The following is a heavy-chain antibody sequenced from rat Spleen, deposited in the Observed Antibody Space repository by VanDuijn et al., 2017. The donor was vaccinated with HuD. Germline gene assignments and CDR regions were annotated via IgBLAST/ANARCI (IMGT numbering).Heavy chain of an antibody. V-gene: IGHV2S12*01. CDR2: ISSGGST. CDR1: GFSLTSNG. CDR3: ALNYAYFDY. D-gene: IGHD1-10*01. J-gene: IGHJ2*01. Sequence: QVQLKESGPGLVQPSQTLSLTCTVSGFSLTSNGVSWVRQPHGKGLEWIAAISSGGSTYYNSALKSRLSISRDTSKSQVFLKMNSLQTEDTAMYFCALNYAYFDYWGQGVMVTVSS.